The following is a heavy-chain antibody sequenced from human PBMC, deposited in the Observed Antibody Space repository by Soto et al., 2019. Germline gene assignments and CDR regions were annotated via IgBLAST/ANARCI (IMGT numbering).Heavy chain of an antibody. D-gene: IGHD6-13*01. CDR1: GYTFTSYG. CDR2: ISAYNGNT. Sequence: QVQLVQSGAEGKKPGASVKVSCKASGYTFTSYGISWVRQAPGQGLEWMGWISAYNGNTNYAQKLQGRVTMTTDTSTSTAYIELRSLRSDDTPVYYCARARGLYSSSCYDYWGQGTLVTDSS. CDR3: ARARGLYSSSCYDY. V-gene: IGHV1-18*01. J-gene: IGHJ4*02.